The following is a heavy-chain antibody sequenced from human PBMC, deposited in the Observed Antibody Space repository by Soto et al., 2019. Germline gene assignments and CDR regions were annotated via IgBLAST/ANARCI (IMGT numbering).Heavy chain of an antibody. CDR1: GYSISSGYY. D-gene: IGHD6-13*01. Sequence: SETLSLTCAVSGYSISSGYYWGWIRQPPGKGLEWIGSIYHSGSTYYNPSLKSRVTISVDTSKNQFSLKLSSVTAADTAVYHCARVSGYFDTWGQGTLVTVSS. CDR3: ARVSGYFDT. J-gene: IGHJ5*02. CDR2: IYHSGST. V-gene: IGHV4-38-2*01.